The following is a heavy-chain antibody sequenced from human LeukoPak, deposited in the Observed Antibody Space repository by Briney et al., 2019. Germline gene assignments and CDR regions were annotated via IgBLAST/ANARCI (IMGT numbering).Heavy chain of an antibody. V-gene: IGHV3-23*01. J-gene: IGHJ4*02. CDR2: ISGSGGGT. CDR3: AKGRDSTSCYDN. D-gene: IGHD2-2*01. Sequence: TGGSLRLSCAASGFTFSSYAMSWVRQAPGKGLEWVSAISGSGGGTYYADSVKGRFTISRDNSKNMLFLQMNSLRAEDTAVYYCAKGRDSTSCYDNWGQGTLVTVSS. CDR1: GFTFSSYA.